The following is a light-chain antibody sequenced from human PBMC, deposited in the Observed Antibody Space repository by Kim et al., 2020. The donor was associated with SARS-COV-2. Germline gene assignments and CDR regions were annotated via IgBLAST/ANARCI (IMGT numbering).Light chain of an antibody. J-gene: IGLJ3*02. CDR1: SRAVTSDYY. V-gene: IGLV7-43*01. CDR3: LLFHGGVQV. Sequence: PGGTVTLTWACSSRAVTSDYYPGWFQQKPGQAPRSLIYSTTNTHSWTPARFSGSLLGVKAALTVSGVQPEDEADDYCLLFHGGVQVFGGGTQLTVL. CDR2: STT.